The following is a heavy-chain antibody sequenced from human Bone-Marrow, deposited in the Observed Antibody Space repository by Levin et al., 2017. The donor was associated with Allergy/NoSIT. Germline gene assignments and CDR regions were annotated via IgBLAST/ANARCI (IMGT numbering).Heavy chain of an antibody. CDR1: GFLFTAYG. CDR2: IDTDTGSP. CDR3: ARSRGPMGIPYYFDS. D-gene: IGHD2-21*01. J-gene: IGHJ4*02. Sequence: ASVKVSCKTSGFLFTAYGMHWVRQAPGQGLEWMGWIDTDTGSPTYAQAFTGHFVFSLDTSVSTAFLHISSLRADDTAVYYCARSRGPMGIPYYFDSWGQGTLVTVSS. V-gene: IGHV7-4-1*02.